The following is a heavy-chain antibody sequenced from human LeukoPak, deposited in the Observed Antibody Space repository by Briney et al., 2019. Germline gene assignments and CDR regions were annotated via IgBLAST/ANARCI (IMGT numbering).Heavy chain of an antibody. CDR2: INHSGST. CDR3: ARRASYGYYRRYFDY. CDR1: GGSFSGYY. D-gene: IGHD3-3*01. V-gene: IGHV4-34*01. J-gene: IGHJ4*02. Sequence: KSSETLSLTCAVYGGSFSGYYWSWIRQPPGKGLEWIGEINHSGSTNYNPSLKSRVTISVDTSKNQFSLKLSSVTAADTAVYYCARRASYGYYRRYFDYWGQGTLVTVSS.